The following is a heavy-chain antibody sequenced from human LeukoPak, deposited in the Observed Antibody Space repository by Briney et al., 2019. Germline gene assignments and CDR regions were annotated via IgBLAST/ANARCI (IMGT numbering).Heavy chain of an antibody. V-gene: IGHV3-23*01. D-gene: IGHD5-18*01. Sequence: GGSLRLSCAASGFTFSDYYMSWIRQAPGKGLEWVSAISGSGGSTYYADSVKGRFTISRDNSKNTLYLQMNSLRAEDTAVYYCAKGDTGEVDYWGQGALVTVSS. J-gene: IGHJ4*02. CDR1: GFTFSDYY. CDR3: AKGDTGEVDY. CDR2: ISGSGGST.